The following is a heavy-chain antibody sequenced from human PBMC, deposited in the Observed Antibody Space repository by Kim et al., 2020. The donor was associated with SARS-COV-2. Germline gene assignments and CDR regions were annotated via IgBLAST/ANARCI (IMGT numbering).Heavy chain of an antibody. Sequence: SQTLSLTCAVYGGSFSGYYWSWIRQPPGKGLEWIGEINHSGSTNYNPSLKSRVTISVDTSKNQFSLKLSSVTAADTAVYYCARARGSGSYYPPGYWGQGTLVTVSS. V-gene: IGHV4-34*01. CDR2: INHSGST. CDR3: ARARGSGSYYPPGY. CDR1: GGSFSGYY. J-gene: IGHJ4*02. D-gene: IGHD3-10*01.